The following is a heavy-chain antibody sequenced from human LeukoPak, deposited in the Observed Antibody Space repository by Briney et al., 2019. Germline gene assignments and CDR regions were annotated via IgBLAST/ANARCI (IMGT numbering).Heavy chain of an antibody. CDR2: ISSSSSHI. V-gene: IGHV3-21*01. CDR3: ASYDSSGYYYY. CDR1: GFTFSSYS. Sequence: GGSVRLSGAASGFTFSSYSMNWVRQAPGKGLAWVSSISSSSSHIYYADSVKGRFTISRDNAKNSLYLQMNSLRAEDTAVYYCASYDSSGYYYYWGQGTLVTVSS. D-gene: IGHD3-22*01. J-gene: IGHJ4*02.